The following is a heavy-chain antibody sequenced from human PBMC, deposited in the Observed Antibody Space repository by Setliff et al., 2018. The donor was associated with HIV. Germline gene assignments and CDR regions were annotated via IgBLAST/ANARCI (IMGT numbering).Heavy chain of an antibody. CDR1: GGSINTY. CDR3: TRHAGREYQLPHTYCYYMDV. CDR2: INYSGRT. J-gene: IGHJ6*03. Sequence: SETLSLTCTVPGGSINTYWSWIRQPPGKGLEWIGYINYSGRTNYNPSLKSRATISLDTSKNQFSLKLTSVTAADTAVYYCTRHAGREYQLPHTYCYYMDVWGKGATVTVSS. D-gene: IGHD2-2*01. V-gene: IGHV4-59*08.